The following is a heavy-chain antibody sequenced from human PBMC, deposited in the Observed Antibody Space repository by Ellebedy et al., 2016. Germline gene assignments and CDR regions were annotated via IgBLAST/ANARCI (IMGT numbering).Heavy chain of an antibody. V-gene: IGHV1-58*01. CDR1: GFTFTSSA. Sequence: SVKVSXXASGFTFTSSAVQWVRQARGQRLEWIGWIVVGSGNTNYAQKFQERVTITRDMSTSTAYMELSSLRSEDTAVYYCAATIVGATKGAFDIWGQGTMVTVSS. J-gene: IGHJ3*02. CDR3: AATIVGATKGAFDI. D-gene: IGHD1-26*01. CDR2: IVVGSGNT.